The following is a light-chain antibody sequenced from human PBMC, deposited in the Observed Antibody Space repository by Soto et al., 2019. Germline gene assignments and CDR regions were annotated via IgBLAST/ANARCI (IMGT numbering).Light chain of an antibody. CDR2: DAS. CDR3: QQSYSTPRT. CDR1: EGITIY. V-gene: IGKV1-39*01. Sequence: IPMTHSPSSLSASVGDRVTITCRAAEGITIYLNWYQQKLGQAPNLLIYDASNSQTGVPSRFRGSGSGTDFTLTISSLQPEDFATYYCQQSYSTPRTSGQGSKVEIX. J-gene: IGKJ1*01.